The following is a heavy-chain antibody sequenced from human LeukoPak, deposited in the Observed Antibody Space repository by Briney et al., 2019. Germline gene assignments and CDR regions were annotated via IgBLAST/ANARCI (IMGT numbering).Heavy chain of an antibody. Sequence: GGSLRLSCAASGFSFSGYSMNWVRQAPGKGLDWVSYISSGSSTIFYAESVKGRFTISRDNAKNLLYLEMNSLRAEDTAVYYCVRESIRGTRDFDYWGQGTLVTVSS. CDR3: VRESIRGTRDFDY. J-gene: IGHJ4*02. V-gene: IGHV3-48*04. CDR2: ISSGSSTI. CDR1: GFSFSGYS. D-gene: IGHD2-21*01.